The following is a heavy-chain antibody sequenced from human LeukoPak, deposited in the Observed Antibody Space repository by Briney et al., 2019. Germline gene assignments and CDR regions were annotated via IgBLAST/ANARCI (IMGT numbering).Heavy chain of an antibody. CDR1: GGSFSGYY. D-gene: IGHD3-16*02. V-gene: IGHV4-34*01. CDR2: INHGGST. Sequence: PSETLSLTCAVYGGSFSGYYWSWIRQPPGKGLEWIGEINHGGSTNYNPSLKSRVTISVDTSKNQFSLKLSSVTAADTAVYYCARGGRMITFGGVIVIPLDYWGQGTLVTVSS. J-gene: IGHJ4*02. CDR3: ARGGRMITFGGVIVIPLDY.